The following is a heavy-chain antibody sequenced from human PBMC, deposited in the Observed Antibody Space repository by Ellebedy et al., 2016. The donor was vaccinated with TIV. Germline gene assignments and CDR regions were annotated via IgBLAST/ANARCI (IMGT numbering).Heavy chain of an antibody. D-gene: IGHD4-23*01. J-gene: IGHJ6*02. Sequence: ASVKVSXXASGYTFTSYAMHWVRQAPGQRLEWMGWINAGNGNTKYSQKSQGRVTITRDTSASTAYMELSSLRSEDTAVYYCARDLVTPYNYYYGMAVWGQGTTVTVSS. CDR2: INAGNGNT. CDR3: ARDLVTPYNYYYGMAV. V-gene: IGHV1-3*01. CDR1: GYTFTSYA.